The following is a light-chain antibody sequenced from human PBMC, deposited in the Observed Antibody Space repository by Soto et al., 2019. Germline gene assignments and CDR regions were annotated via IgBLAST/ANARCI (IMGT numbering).Light chain of an antibody. CDR1: QSISSW. CDR3: QHYNSYPLT. V-gene: IGKV1-5*03. CDR2: KAS. Sequence: DIQMTQSPSTLSASVGDRVTITCRASQSISSWLAWYQQKPGKAPKILIYKASSLESVVPSRFSGSGTGTEFTLTISSLQPDDYATYYCQHYNSYPLTCGGGTKVEIK. J-gene: IGKJ4*01.